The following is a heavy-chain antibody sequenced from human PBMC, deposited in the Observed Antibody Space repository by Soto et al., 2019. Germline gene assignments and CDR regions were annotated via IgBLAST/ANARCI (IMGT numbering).Heavy chain of an antibody. CDR2: IYPGDSDT. CDR1: WNSFTTHW. CDR3: ARQEYSNYVGY. V-gene: IGHV5-51*01. Sequence: GGSLKISGKGSWNSFTTHWIAWVRQMPGKGLEWMGIIYPGDSDTRYSPSFQGQVTISADKSISTAYLQWSSLKASDTAMYYCARQEYSNYVGYWGQGTLVTVSS. D-gene: IGHD4-4*01. J-gene: IGHJ4*02.